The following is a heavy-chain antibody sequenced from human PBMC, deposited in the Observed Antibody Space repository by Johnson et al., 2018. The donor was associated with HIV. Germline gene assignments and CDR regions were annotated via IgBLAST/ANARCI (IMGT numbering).Heavy chain of an antibody. Sequence: VQLVESGGGLVQPGRSLKLSCAASGFTFDDYGMSWVRQAPGKGLEWVSGINWNGGSTGYADSVKGRFTISRDNAKNSLYLQMNSLRAEDTSVYYCGRAWGRSGGATISYAFDILGQGTMVTVSS. J-gene: IGHJ3*02. V-gene: IGHV3-20*04. D-gene: IGHD1-26*01. CDR1: GFTFDDYG. CDR2: INWNGGST. CDR3: GRAWGRSGGATISYAFDI.